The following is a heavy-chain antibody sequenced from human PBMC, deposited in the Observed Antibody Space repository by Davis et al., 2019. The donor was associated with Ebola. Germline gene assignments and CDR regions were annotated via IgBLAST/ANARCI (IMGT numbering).Heavy chain of an antibody. CDR1: GFTFSSYW. Sequence: PGGSLRLSCAASGFTFSSYWTSWVRQAPGKGLEWVANIKQDGSEKYYVDSVKGRFTISRDNAKNSLYLQMNSLRAEDTAVYYCARSLVDTAMVYWGQGTLVTVSS. D-gene: IGHD5-18*01. J-gene: IGHJ4*02. CDR3: ARSLVDTAMVY. V-gene: IGHV3-7*01. CDR2: IKQDGSEK.